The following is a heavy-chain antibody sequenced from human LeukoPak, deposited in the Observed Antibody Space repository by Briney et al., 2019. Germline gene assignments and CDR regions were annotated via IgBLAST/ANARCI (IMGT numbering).Heavy chain of an antibody. CDR3: AKWDCSSTSCLSNYFDY. Sequence: GGSLRLSCAASGFTFSSYAMSWVRQAPGKGLEWVSAVSGSGGSTYYADSVKGRFTISRDNSKNTLYLQMNSLGAEDTAVYYCAKWDCSSTSCLSNYFDYWGQGTLVTVSS. CDR2: VSGSGGST. V-gene: IGHV3-23*01. D-gene: IGHD2-2*01. CDR1: GFTFSSYA. J-gene: IGHJ4*02.